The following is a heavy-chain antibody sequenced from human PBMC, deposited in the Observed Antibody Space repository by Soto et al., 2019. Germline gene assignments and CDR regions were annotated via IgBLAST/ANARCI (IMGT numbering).Heavy chain of an antibody. V-gene: IGHV1-8*01. D-gene: IGHD4-17*01. J-gene: IGHJ6*02. CDR3: ARDYGGNLGYYYYGMDV. Sequence: ASVKVSCKASGYTFTSYDINWVRQATGQGLEWMGWMNPNSGNTGYAQKFQGRVTMTRSTSISTAYMELSSLRSEDTAVYYCARDYGGNLGYYYYGMDVWGQGTTVTVSS. CDR1: GYTFTSYD. CDR2: MNPNSGNT.